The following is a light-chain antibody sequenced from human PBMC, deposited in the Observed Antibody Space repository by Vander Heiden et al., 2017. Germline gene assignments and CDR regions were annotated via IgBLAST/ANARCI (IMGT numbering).Light chain of an antibody. Sequence: HSVLTQPPSVSAAPGQKVNISCSGGRSNIGNNYVSWYQQLPGTAPKLLIYDNNKRPSGIPDRFSGSKSGTSATLAITGLQTGDEADYYCGAWDDSLSGIFGSGTKVTVL. CDR2: DNN. J-gene: IGLJ1*01. CDR3: GAWDDSLSGI. CDR1: RSNIGNNY. V-gene: IGLV1-51*01.